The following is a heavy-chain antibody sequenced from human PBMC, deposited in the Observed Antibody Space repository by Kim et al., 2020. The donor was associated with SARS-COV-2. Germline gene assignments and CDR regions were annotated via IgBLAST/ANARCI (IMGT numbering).Heavy chain of an antibody. J-gene: IGHJ4*02. CDR2: IDPIDSYT. D-gene: IGHD2-15*01. V-gene: IGHV5-10-1*01. Sequence: GESLKISCKGSGYSFTSYWISWVRQMPGKGLEWMGRIDPIDSYTNYSPSFQGHVTISADKSISTAYLQWSSLKASDTAMYYCASGGSSPLDYWGQGTLVTVSS. CDR1: GYSFTSYW. CDR3: ASGGSSPLDY.